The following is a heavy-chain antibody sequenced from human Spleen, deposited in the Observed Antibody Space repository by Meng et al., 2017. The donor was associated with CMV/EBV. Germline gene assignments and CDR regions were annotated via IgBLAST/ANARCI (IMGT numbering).Heavy chain of an antibody. CDR2: VNQSGST. V-gene: IGHV4-34*01. CDR1: GGSFSYY. CDR3: ARDRMVRGVKYYHYGLDG. D-gene: IGHD3-10*01. Sequence: SETLSLTCAVYGGSFSYYWSWIRQSPGKGLEWIGEVNQSGSTKYNPSLKSRVTISADTSKKQFSLKVRSVTAADTAVYYCARDRMVRGVKYYHYGLDGWGQGTTVTVSS. J-gene: IGHJ6*02.